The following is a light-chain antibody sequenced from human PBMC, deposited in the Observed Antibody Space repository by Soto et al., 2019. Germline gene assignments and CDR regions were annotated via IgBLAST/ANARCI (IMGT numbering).Light chain of an antibody. Sequence: EIVMTQSPATLSVSPGERATLSCRASQSVSSNLAWYQHKPGQAPRLLIYGASTRATGIPARFSGTGSGTKFTLTISSLQSEDFAVYYCQQYNSWPETFGQGTKVDIK. J-gene: IGKJ1*01. V-gene: IGKV3-15*01. CDR2: GAS. CDR1: QSVSSN. CDR3: QQYNSWPET.